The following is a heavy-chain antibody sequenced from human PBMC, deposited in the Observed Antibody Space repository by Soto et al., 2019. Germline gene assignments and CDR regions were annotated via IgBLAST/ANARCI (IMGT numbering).Heavy chain of an antibody. CDR1: GGTFNTYA. D-gene: IGHD3-16*02. CDR3: TRSIGSGGVIGGFDY. Sequence: QVQLVQSETEVKKPGSAVKVSCKASGGTFNTYAMNWVRQAPGHGLEWMGGIIPMFDTPRYAQKFQSRVTITVDESTTTAYMELSSLRSHDTAVYYCTRSIGSGGVIGGFDYWGQGTLVTVSS. CDR2: IIPMFDTP. J-gene: IGHJ4*02. V-gene: IGHV1-69*01.